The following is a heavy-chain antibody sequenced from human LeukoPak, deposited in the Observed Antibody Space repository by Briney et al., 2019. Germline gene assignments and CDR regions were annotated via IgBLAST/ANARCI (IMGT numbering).Heavy chain of an antibody. CDR1: AFTFSTYT. CDR3: VRDDYSGTYSFDY. V-gene: IGHV3-21*01. J-gene: IGHJ4*02. D-gene: IGHD1-26*01. CDR2: ISSSSGYI. Sequence: GGSLRLSCVASAFTFSTYTMSWVRQPPGKGLEWVSSISSSSGYIYYADSVRGRFTISRDNARNSLYLQMNSLRAEDTAIHYCVRDDYSGTYSFDYWGQGTLVTVSS.